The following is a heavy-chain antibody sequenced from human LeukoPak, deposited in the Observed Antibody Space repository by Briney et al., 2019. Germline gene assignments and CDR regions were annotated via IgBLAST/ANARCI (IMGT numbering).Heavy chain of an antibody. J-gene: IGHJ6*02. Sequence: SETLSLTCTVSGGSISSYYWSWIRQPPGKGLEWIGYIYYSGSTNYNPSLKSRVTISVDTSKNQFSLKLSSVTAADTAVYYCARAPSSGWIYYYYGMDVWGQGTTVTVSS. CDR2: IYYSGST. CDR1: GGSISSYY. CDR3: ARAPSSGWIYYYYGMDV. V-gene: IGHV4-59*01. D-gene: IGHD6-19*01.